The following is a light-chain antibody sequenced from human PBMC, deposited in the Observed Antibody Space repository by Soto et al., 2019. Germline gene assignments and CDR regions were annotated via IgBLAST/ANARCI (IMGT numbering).Light chain of an antibody. CDR1: QSVRTK. CDR2: GAS. V-gene: IGKV3-15*01. CDR3: QQYTSWPPIT. J-gene: IGKJ5*01. Sequence: EILMTQSPGTLSVSPGEGATLFCRASQSVRTKLAWYQQRAGQAPRLLMYGASTRATGIPDRFSGSGCGTEFTLTISSLQSEDFAVYYCQQYTSWPPITFGQGTRLEI.